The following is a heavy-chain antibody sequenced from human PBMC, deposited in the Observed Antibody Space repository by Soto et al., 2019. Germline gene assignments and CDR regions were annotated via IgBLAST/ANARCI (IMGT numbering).Heavy chain of an antibody. Sequence: GGSLRLSCSASGFTFSDYYMSWIRQAPGKGLEWISYIDSSGSIIYYADSVKGRFTISRDNAKNSLYLQMNSLRAEDTAVYYCARDLGYYDSSGYFDYWGQGTLVTVSS. CDR2: IDSSGSII. J-gene: IGHJ4*02. V-gene: IGHV3-11*01. D-gene: IGHD3-22*01. CDR3: ARDLGYYDSSGYFDY. CDR1: GFTFSDYY.